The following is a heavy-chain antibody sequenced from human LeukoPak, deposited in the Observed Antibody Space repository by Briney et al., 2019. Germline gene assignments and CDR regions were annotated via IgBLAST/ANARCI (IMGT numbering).Heavy chain of an antibody. CDR3: ARVGAYGDYDWFDP. CDR2: IYSGGST. J-gene: IGHJ5*02. D-gene: IGHD4-17*01. Sequence: GGSLRLSCAASGFTVSSNYMSWVRQAPGEGLEWVSVIYSGGSTYYADSVKGRFTISRDNSKNTLYLQMNSLRAEDTAVYYCARVGAYGDYDWFDPWGQGTLVTVSS. V-gene: IGHV3-53*01. CDR1: GFTVSSNY.